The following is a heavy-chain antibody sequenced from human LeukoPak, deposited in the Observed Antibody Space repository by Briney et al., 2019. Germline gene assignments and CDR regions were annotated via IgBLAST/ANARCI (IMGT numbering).Heavy chain of an antibody. D-gene: IGHD3-22*01. V-gene: IGHV4-59*12. CDR1: GGSISSYY. CDR3: ARDDVVNSGFDY. Sequence: SETLSLTCTVSGGSISSYYWSWIRQPPGKGLEWIGYIYYSGSTNFNPSLKSRVTISVDTSKNQFSLKLSSVTAADTAVYYCARDDVVNSGFDYWGQGTLVSVSA. J-gene: IGHJ4*02. CDR2: IYYSGST.